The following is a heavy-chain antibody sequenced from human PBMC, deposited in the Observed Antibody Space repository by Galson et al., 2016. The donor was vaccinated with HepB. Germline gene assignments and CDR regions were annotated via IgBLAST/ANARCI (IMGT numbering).Heavy chain of an antibody. CDR1: GFTSSDFW. CDR3: AKDLSSDVLTGYFES. V-gene: IGHV3-43*01. D-gene: IGHD3-9*01. CDR2: ISWDGVIT. J-gene: IGHJ4*02. Sequence: SLRLSCAASGFTSSDFWIHWVRQVPGKGLEWLSLISWDGVITFYADSVRGRFTVSRDNSRSSLFLQMSGLRVDDSAFYYCAKDLSSDVLTGYFESWGQGTLVTDSS.